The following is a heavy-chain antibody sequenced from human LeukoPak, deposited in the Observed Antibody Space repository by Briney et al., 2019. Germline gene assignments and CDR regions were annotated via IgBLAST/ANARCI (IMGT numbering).Heavy chain of an antibody. Sequence: SETLSLTCTVSGSSISSGNFYWSWIRQPAGKGLEWIGRIYTSGNTNYNPSLKSRVTISLDKSKNQFSLKLTSVTAADTAVYYCARHGPLGNGYYIGMKFDPWGQGTLVTVSS. CDR1: GSSISSGNFY. D-gene: IGHD3-3*01. V-gene: IGHV4-61*02. J-gene: IGHJ5*02. CDR2: IYTSGNT. CDR3: ARHGPLGNGYYIGMKFDP.